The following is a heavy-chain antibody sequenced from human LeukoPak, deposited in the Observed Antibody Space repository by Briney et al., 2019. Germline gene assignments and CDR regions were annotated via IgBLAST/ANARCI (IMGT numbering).Heavy chain of an antibody. CDR2: IRHDGREK. Sequence: GGSLRLSCAASGFIFSSYWMTWVRQAPGKAPEWVANIRHDGREKYYVDSVKGRFTISRDNAKNSLYLQMNSLRAEDTAVYYCARDPGEDYWGQGTLVTVSS. D-gene: IGHD3-16*01. CDR1: GFIFSSYW. V-gene: IGHV3-7*03. CDR3: ARDPGEDY. J-gene: IGHJ4*02.